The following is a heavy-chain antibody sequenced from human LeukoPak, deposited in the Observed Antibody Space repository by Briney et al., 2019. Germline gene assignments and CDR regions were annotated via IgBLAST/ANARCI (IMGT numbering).Heavy chain of an antibody. CDR1: GFTFSIYG. D-gene: IGHD2-8*01. J-gene: IGHJ6*03. V-gene: IGHV3-23*01. CDR2: ISGSGGNT. CDR3: AKFGDCTNGVCYRGYYYYMDV. Sequence: PGGSLRLSCAASGFTFSIYGLSWVRQAPGKGLQWVSAISGSGGNTYYADSVKGRFTISRDNSKNTLYLQMNSLRAEDTAVYYCAKFGDCTNGVCYRGYYYYMDVWGKGTTVTVSS.